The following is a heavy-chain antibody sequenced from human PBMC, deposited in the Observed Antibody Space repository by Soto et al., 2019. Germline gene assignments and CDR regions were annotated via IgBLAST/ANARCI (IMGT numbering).Heavy chain of an antibody. Sequence: QLQLQESAPGLVKPSETLSLTCTVSDVSISSSGYYWGWIRQPPGKGLEWIGSIYYSGSTYYNPSLKSRVTISIDTSKSQFSLKLSSVTAADTAVYYCARRGSGSYSDYWGQGTLVTVSS. CDR3: ARRGSGSYSDY. J-gene: IGHJ4*02. CDR2: IYYSGST. D-gene: IGHD3-10*01. CDR1: DVSISSSGYY. V-gene: IGHV4-39*01.